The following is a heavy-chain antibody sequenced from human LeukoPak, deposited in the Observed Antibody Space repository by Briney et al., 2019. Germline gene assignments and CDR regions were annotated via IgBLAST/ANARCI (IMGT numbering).Heavy chain of an antibody. J-gene: IGHJ4*02. Sequence: GGSLRLSCVASGFTFSSSWMSWVRQAPGKGLEWVANIKQDGSEKYCVDSVKGRFTISRDNAKNSLYLQMNSLRAEDTAVYYCAREAGIPPSTQQWPTSVDYWGQGTRVTVSS. CDR1: GFTFSSSW. D-gene: IGHD5-18*01. CDR3: AREAGIPPSTQQWPTSVDY. CDR2: IKQDGSEK. V-gene: IGHV3-7*05.